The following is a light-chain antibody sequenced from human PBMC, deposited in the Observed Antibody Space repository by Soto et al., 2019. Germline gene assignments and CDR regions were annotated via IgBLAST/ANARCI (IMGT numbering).Light chain of an antibody. J-gene: IGLJ1*01. CDR1: SSNIGAGYD. V-gene: IGLV1-40*01. CDR2: GNS. CDR3: QSCDSSLNGRV. Sequence: QSVLTQPPSVSGAPGQRVTISCTGSSSNIGAGYDVHWYQQLPGTAPKLLIYGNSHRPSGVPDRFSGSKSGTSASLAITGFQAEDEADYYCQSCDSSLNGRVFGTGTKVTVL.